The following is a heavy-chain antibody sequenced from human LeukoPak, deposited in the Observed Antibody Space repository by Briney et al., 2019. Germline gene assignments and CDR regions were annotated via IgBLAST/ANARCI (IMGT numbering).Heavy chain of an antibody. J-gene: IGHJ5*02. V-gene: IGHV3-30*04. Sequence: GRSLRLSCAASGFTFSSYAMHWVRQAPGKGLEWVAVISYDGSNKYYADSVKGRFTISRDNSKNTLYLQMNSLRAEDTAVYYCARDSRVVVLKNQPPYNWFDPWGQGTLVTVSS. CDR3: ARDSRVVVLKNQPPYNWFDP. CDR2: ISYDGSNK. D-gene: IGHD3-22*01. CDR1: GFTFSSYA.